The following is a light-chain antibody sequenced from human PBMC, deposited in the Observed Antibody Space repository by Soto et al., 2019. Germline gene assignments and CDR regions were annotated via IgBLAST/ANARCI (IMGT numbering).Light chain of an antibody. CDR2: KVS. J-gene: IGKJ1*01. CDR1: QILVFSYGNTY. V-gene: IGKV2-30*01. CDR3: IQGTRWLWT. Sequence: DVVLTQSPLSLPVARGQPASSSCRSSQILVFSYGNTYLNWFQQRPGQSPRRLIYKVSNRDSGVPDRFSGSGSGTDFTLKISRVEAEDVGVYYCIQGTRWLWTFGQGTKVEIK.